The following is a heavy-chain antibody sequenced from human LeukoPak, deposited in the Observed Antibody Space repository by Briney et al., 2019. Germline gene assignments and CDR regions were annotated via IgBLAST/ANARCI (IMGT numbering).Heavy chain of an antibody. J-gene: IGHJ4*02. CDR2: ISASGGST. CDR1: GFTFSSYA. Sequence: PGGSLRLSCAASGFTFSSYAMSWVRQAPGKGLEWVSAISASGGSTYYADSVKGRFTISRDNSKNTLYVQMNSLRAEDTAIYYCAKDSYYYDSSGYGYFDYWGQGTLVTVSS. CDR3: AKDSYYYDSSGYGYFDY. V-gene: IGHV3-23*01. D-gene: IGHD3-22*01.